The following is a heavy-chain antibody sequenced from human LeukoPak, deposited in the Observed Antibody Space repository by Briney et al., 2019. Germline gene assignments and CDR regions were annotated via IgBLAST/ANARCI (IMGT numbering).Heavy chain of an antibody. Sequence: GGSLRLSCAASGFTFSSHDMHWVRQATGKGLEWVSTIGTAGDTYYPGSVKGRFTISRENAKNSLYLQMNILKTGDTAVYYCARGGPGYYLDYWGQGTLVTVSP. J-gene: IGHJ4*02. CDR2: IGTAGDT. V-gene: IGHV3-13*01. CDR3: ARGGPGYYLDY. CDR1: GFTFSSHD.